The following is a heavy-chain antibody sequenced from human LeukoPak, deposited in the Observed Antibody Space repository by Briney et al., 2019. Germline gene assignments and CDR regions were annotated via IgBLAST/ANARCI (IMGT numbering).Heavy chain of an antibody. D-gene: IGHD6-13*01. CDR1: GYTFTAYS. J-gene: IGHJ5*02. Sequence: ASVKVSCKASGYTFTAYSMHWVRQAPGQGLEWMGWINAGNGNTKYSQKFQGRVTITRDKSASTAYMELSSLRSEDTAVYYCARDTSSWTSYNWFDPWGQGTLVTVSS. CDR3: ARDTSSWTSYNWFDP. V-gene: IGHV1/OR15-3*02. CDR2: INAGNGNT.